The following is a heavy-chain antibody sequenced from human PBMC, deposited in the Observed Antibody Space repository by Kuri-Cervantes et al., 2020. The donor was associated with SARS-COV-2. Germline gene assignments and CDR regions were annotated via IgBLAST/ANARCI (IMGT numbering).Heavy chain of an antibody. CDR1: GGSISSDY. CDR2: INYSGSS. V-gene: IGHV4-59*08. CDR3: ARVGVYSSSSGPGPNWFDP. Sequence: SETLSLTCTVSGGSISSDYWSWIRQPPGKGPEWIGFINYSGSSNYNPSLKSRVSISVDTSKNQFPLKLSSVTAADTAVYHCARVGVYSSSSGPGPNWFDPWGQGTLVTVSS. D-gene: IGHD6-6*01. J-gene: IGHJ5*02.